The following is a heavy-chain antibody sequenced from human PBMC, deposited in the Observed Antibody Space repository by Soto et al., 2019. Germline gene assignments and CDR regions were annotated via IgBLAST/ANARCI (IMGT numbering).Heavy chain of an antibody. Sequence: QVQLVQSGAEVKKPGSSVKVSCKASGGTFSSYAISWVRQAPGQGLEWMGGIIPIFGTANYAQKFQGRVTITADESTSTAYMELSSLRSEDTAVYYCARESSGMYSSGAGNWFDPWGQGTLVTVSS. CDR3: ARESSGMYSSGAGNWFDP. D-gene: IGHD6-19*01. V-gene: IGHV1-69*01. CDR1: GGTFSSYA. CDR2: IIPIFGTA. J-gene: IGHJ5*02.